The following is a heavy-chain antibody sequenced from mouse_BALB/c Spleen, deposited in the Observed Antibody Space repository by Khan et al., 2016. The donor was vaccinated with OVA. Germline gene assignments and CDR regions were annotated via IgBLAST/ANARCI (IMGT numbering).Heavy chain of an antibody. J-gene: IGHJ2*01. D-gene: IGHD2-14*01. CDR2: IYPGNGYT. CDR3: DAAYYRNYFDY. V-gene: IGHV1S134*01. Sequence: VQLQQSGAELGRPGSSVKLSCKTSGFTFTSYGIKWVKQRPGQGLEWIGYIYPGNGYTVYNEKFKGKATLTSDTSSSTAQMQLSSLTSEASAIFFCDAAYYRNYFDYWGKGPTLTVSS. CDR1: GFTFTSYG.